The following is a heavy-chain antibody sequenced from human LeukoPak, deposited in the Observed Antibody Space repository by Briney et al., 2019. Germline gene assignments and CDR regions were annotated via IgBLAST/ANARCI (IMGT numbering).Heavy chain of an antibody. Sequence: SETLSLTCTVPGYSISSGYYWGWIRQPPGKGLEWIGCIYHSGSTYYNPSLKSRVTISVDTSKNQFSLKLSSVTAADTAVYYCARAYSGITMVRGVTDYWGQGTLVTVSS. CDR3: ARAYSGITMVRGVTDY. V-gene: IGHV4-38-2*02. D-gene: IGHD3-10*01. J-gene: IGHJ4*02. CDR2: IYHSGST. CDR1: GYSISSGYY.